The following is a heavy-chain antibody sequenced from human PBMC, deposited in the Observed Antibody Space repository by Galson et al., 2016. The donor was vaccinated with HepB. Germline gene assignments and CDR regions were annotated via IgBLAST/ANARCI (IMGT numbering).Heavy chain of an antibody. CDR1: GDTFSTYG. CDR3: ARGRAGYHYDY. Sequence: SVKVSCKASGDTFSTYGIGWVRQAPGQGLEWMGGIIPLFGTTNYAQKFQGRVTITADASTGTGYMDLGSLGSEGAAVYYCARGRAGYHYDYWGQGTLVTVSS. J-gene: IGHJ4*02. D-gene: IGHD3-9*01. CDR2: IIPLFGTT. V-gene: IGHV1-69*13.